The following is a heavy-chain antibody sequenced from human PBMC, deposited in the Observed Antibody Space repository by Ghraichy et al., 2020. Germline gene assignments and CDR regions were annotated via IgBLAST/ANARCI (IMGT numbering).Heavy chain of an antibody. Sequence: ASVKVSYKASGYTFTSYAMNWVRQAPGQGLEWMGWINTNTGNPTYAQGFTGRFVFSLDTSVSTAYLQISSLKAEDTAVYYCARDLRLWFGPERLFDYWGQGTLVTVSS. V-gene: IGHV7-4-1*02. CDR1: GYTFTSYA. CDR2: INTNTGNP. CDR3: ARDLRLWFGPERLFDY. J-gene: IGHJ4*02. D-gene: IGHD3-10*01.